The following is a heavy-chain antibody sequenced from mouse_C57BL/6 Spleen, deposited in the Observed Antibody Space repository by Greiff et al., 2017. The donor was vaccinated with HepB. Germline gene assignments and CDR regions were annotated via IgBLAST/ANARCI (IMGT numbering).Heavy chain of an antibody. CDR2: IYIGNGYT. CDR3: ARETNMRPDYYGSLYWYFDV. V-gene: IGHV1-58*01. D-gene: IGHD1-1*01. CDR1: GYTFTSYG. Sequence: EVKLQESGAELVRPGSSVKMSCKTSGYTFTSYGINWVKQRPGQGLEWIGYIYIGNGYTEYNEKFKGKATLTSDTSSSTAYMQLSSLTSEDSAIYFCARETNMRPDYYGSLYWYFDVWGTGTTVTVSS. J-gene: IGHJ1*03.